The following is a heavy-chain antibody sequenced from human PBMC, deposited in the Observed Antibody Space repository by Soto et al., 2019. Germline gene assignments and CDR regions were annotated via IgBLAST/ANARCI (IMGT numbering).Heavy chain of an antibody. J-gene: IGHJ4*02. CDR1: GGSISSYY. V-gene: IGHV4-59*08. CDR3: ARQKESGTDY. D-gene: IGHD1-26*01. Sequence: SETLSLTCTVPGGSISSYYWSWIRQPPGKGLEWIGYIYYSGSTNYNPSLKSRVTISVDTSKNQFSLKLSSVTAADTAVYYCARQKESGTDYWGQGTLVTVSS. CDR2: IYYSGST.